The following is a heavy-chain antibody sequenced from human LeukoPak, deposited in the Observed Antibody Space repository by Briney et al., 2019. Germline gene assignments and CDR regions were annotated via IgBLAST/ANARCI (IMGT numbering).Heavy chain of an antibody. J-gene: IGHJ4*02. Sequence: VASVTVSCKASGYTFIDYYMHWVRQGPGQGLEWMGWINCNSGGTNYAQKFQGRVTMTRDTSISTAYMELSRLRSDDTAVYYCARLYYDSSGYYSSPDDYWGQGTLVTVSS. CDR3: ARLYYDSSGYYSSPDDY. CDR2: INCNSGGT. D-gene: IGHD3-22*01. CDR1: GYTFIDYY. V-gene: IGHV1-2*02.